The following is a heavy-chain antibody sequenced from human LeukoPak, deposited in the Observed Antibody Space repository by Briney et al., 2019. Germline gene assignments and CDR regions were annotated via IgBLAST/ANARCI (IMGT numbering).Heavy chain of an antibody. CDR3: ARNNLPMWRAMSYYYYGMDV. J-gene: IGHJ6*02. V-gene: IGHV1-69*05. D-gene: IGHD2-2*01. Sequence: VASVTVSFTASGGTFTSYAISWVRQAPGQGLEWMGGIIPIFGTANYAQKFQGRVTMTRDTSTSTVYLELSSLRSEDTAVYYCARNNLPMWRAMSYYYYGMDVWGQGTTVTVSS. CDR1: GGTFTSYA. CDR2: IIPIFGTA.